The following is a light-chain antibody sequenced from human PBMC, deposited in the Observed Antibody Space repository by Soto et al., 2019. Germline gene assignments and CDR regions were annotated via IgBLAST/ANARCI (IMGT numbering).Light chain of an antibody. J-gene: IGLJ2*01. V-gene: IGLV7-43*01. CDR3: LLYYGGAVV. CDR2: STN. Sequence: QAVVTQEPSLTVSPGGTVTLTCASSTGAVTSGYYPNWFQQKPGQAPRALIYSTNNKHPWTPARFSGSLLGGKAALTLSGVQPEDEAEYFCLLYYGGAVVFVGGTTLTVL. CDR1: TGAVTSGYY.